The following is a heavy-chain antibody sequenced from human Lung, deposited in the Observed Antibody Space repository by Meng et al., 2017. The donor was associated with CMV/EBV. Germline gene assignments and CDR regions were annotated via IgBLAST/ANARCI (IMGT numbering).Heavy chain of an antibody. D-gene: IGHD2-2*01. CDR1: GFTFGDYA. V-gene: IGHV3-9*01. J-gene: IGHJ6*01. CDR2: ISWNYLNI. CDR3: AKDRRYCSSTSCYGDSGYYGMDV. Sequence: GGSLRLXCAASGFTFGDYAMHWVRHVPGKGLEWVSGISWNYLNIGYADSVKGRFTISRDNAKNSLYLQMISLRAEDTALYYCAKDRRYCSSTSCYGDSGYYGMDVWGQGNXVTVSS.